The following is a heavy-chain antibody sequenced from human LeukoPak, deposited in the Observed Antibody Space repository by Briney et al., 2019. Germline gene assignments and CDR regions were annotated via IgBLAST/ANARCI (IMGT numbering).Heavy chain of an antibody. CDR3: ARGMGLTYYDILTGYRAYYYYYYMDV. V-gene: IGHV1-8*01. D-gene: IGHD3-9*01. J-gene: IGHJ6*03. CDR2: MNPNSGNT. CDR1: GYTFTSYD. Sequence: AASVKVSCKASGYTFTSYDINWVRQATGQGLEWMGWMNPNSGNTGYAQKFQGRVTMTRNTSISTAYMELSSLRSEDTAVYYCARGMGLTYYDILTGYRAYYYYYYMDVWGKGTTVTISS.